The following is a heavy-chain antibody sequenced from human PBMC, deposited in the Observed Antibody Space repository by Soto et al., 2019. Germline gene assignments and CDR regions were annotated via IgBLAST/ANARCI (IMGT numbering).Heavy chain of an antibody. J-gene: IGHJ4*02. CDR3: ASNYDILPGYFDY. CDR1: GGSISSYY. Sequence: SETLSLTCTVSGGSISSYYWSWIRQPPGKGLEWIGYIYYSGSTNYNPSLKSRVTISVDTSKNQFSLKLSSVTAADTAVYYCASNYDILPGYFDYWGQGTLVTVSS. CDR2: IYYSGST. V-gene: IGHV4-59*08. D-gene: IGHD3-9*01.